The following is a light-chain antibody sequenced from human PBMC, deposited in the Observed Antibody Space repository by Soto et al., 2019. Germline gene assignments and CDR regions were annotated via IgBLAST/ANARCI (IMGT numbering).Light chain of an antibody. V-gene: IGLV2-14*03. Sequence: QSALTQPASVSGSPGQSMTISCTGTNSDVGAYPYVSWYQQHPGNAPKLLIYEVADRPSGVSDRFSGSKSGNTASLTISALQAEDEAVYYCSSYATSGTNVIFGGGTKVTVL. J-gene: IGLJ2*01. CDR3: SSYATSGTNVI. CDR1: NSDVGAYPY. CDR2: EVA.